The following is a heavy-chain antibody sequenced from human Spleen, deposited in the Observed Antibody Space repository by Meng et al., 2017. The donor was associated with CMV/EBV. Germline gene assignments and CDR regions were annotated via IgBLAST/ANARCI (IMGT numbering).Heavy chain of an antibody. Sequence: GSLRLSCTVSGGSVSSGSYYWSWIRQPLGKGLEWIGYIYNSGSTTYNPSLKSRGTILVDTSKNQFSLKLSSVTAADTAVYYCAREYSSSWYYYYGMDVWGQGTTVTVSS. CDR1: GGSVSSGSYY. CDR3: AREYSSSWYYYYGMDV. V-gene: IGHV4-61*01. D-gene: IGHD6-13*01. CDR2: IYNSGST. J-gene: IGHJ6*02.